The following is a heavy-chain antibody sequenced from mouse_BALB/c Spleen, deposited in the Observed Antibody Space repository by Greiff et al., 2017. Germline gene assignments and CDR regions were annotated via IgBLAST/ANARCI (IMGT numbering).Heavy chain of an antibody. D-gene: IGHD1-2*01. J-gene: IGHJ1*01. CDR1: GYTFTSYT. CDR2: INPSSGYT. V-gene: IGHV1-4*01. Sequence: VQLQQSGAELARPGASVKMSCKASGYTFTSYTMHWVKQRPGQGLEWIGYINPSSGYTNYNQKFKDKATLTADKSSSTAYMQLSSLTSEDSAVYYCARPHITTAFYWYFDVWGAGTTVTVSS. CDR3: ARPHITTAFYWYFDV.